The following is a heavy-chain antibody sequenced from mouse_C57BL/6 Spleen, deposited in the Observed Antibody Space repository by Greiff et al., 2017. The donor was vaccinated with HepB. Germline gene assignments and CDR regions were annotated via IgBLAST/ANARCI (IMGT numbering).Heavy chain of an antibody. V-gene: IGHV1-82*01. Sequence: QVQLQHSGPELVKPGASVKISCKASGYAFSSSWMNWVKQRPGKGLEWIGRIYPGDGDTNYNGKFKGKATLTADKSSSTAYMQLSSLTSEDSAVYFCARDYEVDYWGQGTSVTVSS. D-gene: IGHD2-4*01. J-gene: IGHJ4*01. CDR2: IYPGDGDT. CDR1: GYAFSSSW. CDR3: ARDYEVDY.